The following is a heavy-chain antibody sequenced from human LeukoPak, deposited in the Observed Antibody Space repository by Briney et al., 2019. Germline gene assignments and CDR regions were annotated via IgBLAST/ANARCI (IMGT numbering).Heavy chain of an antibody. CDR3: ARADYGDYGVDY. CDR1: GFAFSSSN. Sequence: GGSLRLSCAAAGFAFSSSNLNWFRQAPGKGLEWVSSITSDGYIYYADSLKGRFSLSRDNAKNSLYLQMISLRAEDTAVYSCARADYGDYGVDYWGQGTLVTVSS. V-gene: IGHV3-21*01. D-gene: IGHD4-17*01. J-gene: IGHJ4*02. CDR2: ITSDGYI.